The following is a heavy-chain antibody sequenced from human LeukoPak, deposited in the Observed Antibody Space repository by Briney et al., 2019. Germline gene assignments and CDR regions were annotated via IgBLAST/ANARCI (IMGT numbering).Heavy chain of an antibody. CDR3: ARVRGGSGRSYAADAFDI. V-gene: IGHV3-74*01. J-gene: IGHJ3*02. CDR1: GFTFSHYW. D-gene: IGHD1-26*01. Sequence: GGSLRLSCAASGFTFSHYWMHWVRQAPGKGLVWVSRIYNDGSSTSYADSVKGRFTISRDNAESTLYLQMNSLRAEDTAVYYCARVRGGSGRSYAADAFDIWGQGTMVTVSS. CDR2: IYNDGSST.